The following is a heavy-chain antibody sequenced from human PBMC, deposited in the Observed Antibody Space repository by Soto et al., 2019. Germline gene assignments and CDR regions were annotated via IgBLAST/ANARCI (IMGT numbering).Heavy chain of an antibody. D-gene: IGHD2-15*01. Sequence: EVQLLESGGGLVQPGGSLRLSCAASGFTFSSYAMSWVRQAPGKGLEWGSAISGSGGNTYYADSVKGRFTISRDNSKNTLYRQMNSLRAEDTDVYYCAKEAARRGGWFDPWGKGTLVTVSS. CDR1: GFTFSSYA. V-gene: IGHV3-23*01. J-gene: IGHJ5*02. CDR2: ISGSGGNT. CDR3: AKEAARRGGWFDP.